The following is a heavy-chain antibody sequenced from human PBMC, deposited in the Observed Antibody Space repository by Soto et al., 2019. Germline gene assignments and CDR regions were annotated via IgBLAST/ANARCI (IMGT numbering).Heavy chain of an antibody. CDR2: MNPNTGNT. V-gene: IGHV1-8*01. D-gene: IGHD4-17*01. CDR3: AADLRLDAFDI. CDR1: GYVFTTYD. J-gene: IGHJ3*02. Sequence: ASVKVSCKASGYVFTTYDISWVRQATGQGLEWLGWMNPNTGNTGYAQKFQGRVTMTRDMSTSTAYMELSSLRSEDTAVYYCAADLRLDAFDIWGQGTMVTVSS.